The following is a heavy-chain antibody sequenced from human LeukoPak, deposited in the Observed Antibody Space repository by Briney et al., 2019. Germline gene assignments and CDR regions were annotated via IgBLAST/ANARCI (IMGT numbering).Heavy chain of an antibody. D-gene: IGHD6-19*01. V-gene: IGHV3-7*01. CDR2: IKQDGSEK. Sequence: GGSLRLSCEASGFTFSTYWMSWVRQAPRKGLEWVADIKQDGSEKYYVDSVEGRFTISRDNAKNSLYLQMNSLRVEDAAIYYCVRAGTSGWDYYNYAMDVWGQGTTVTVSS. CDR3: VRAGTSGWDYYNYAMDV. J-gene: IGHJ6*02. CDR1: GFTFSTYW.